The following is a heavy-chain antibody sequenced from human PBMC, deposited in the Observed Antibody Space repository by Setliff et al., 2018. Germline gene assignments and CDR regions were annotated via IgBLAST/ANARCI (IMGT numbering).Heavy chain of an antibody. J-gene: IGHJ4*02. CDR1: GGSISSGSYY. CDR2: IYTSGST. V-gene: IGHV4-61*09. Sequence: SETLSLTCTVSGGSISSGSYYWGWIRQPAGKGLEWIGHIYTSGSTNYNPSLKSRVTISVDTSKNQFSLKLSSVTAADTALYYCTVYNTGLSKDHYWGQGTPVTVSS. CDR3: TVYNTGLSKDHY. D-gene: IGHD2-8*02.